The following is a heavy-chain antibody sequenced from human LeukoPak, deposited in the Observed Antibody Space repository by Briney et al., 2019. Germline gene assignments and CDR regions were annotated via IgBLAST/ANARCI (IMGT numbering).Heavy chain of an antibody. D-gene: IGHD2-2*01. CDR1: GYTFTSYA. CDR2: INAGNGNT. Sequence: ASVKVSCKASGYTFTSYAMHWVRQAPGQRLEWMGWINAGNGNTKYSQKFQGRVTITRDTSASTAYMELSSLRSDDTAVYYCARGTSSEHFDYWGQGTLVTVSS. J-gene: IGHJ4*02. CDR3: ARGTSSEHFDY. V-gene: IGHV1-3*01.